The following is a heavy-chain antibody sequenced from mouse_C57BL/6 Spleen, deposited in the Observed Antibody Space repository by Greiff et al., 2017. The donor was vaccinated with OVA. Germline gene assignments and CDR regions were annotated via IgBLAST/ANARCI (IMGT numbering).Heavy chain of an antibody. V-gene: IGHV1-54*01. CDR1: GYAFTNYL. J-gene: IGHJ1*03. CDR3: ARTHSYWYFEV. Sequence: QVQLQQSGAELVRPGTSVKVSCKASGYAFTNYLIEWVKQRPGQGLEWIGVINPGSGGTNYNEKFKGKATLTADKSSSTAYMQLSSLTSEDSAVYFCARTHSYWYFEVWGTGTTVTVAS. CDR2: INPGSGGT.